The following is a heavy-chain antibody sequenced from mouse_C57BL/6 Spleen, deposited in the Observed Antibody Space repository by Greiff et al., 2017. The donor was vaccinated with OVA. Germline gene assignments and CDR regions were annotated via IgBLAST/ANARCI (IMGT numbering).Heavy chain of an antibody. V-gene: IGHV5-16*01. CDR3: ARDPYGSSFDY. Sequence: EVQLVESEGGLVQPGSSMKLSCTASGFTFSDYYMAWVRQVPEKGLEWVANINYDGSSTYYLDSLKSRFIISRDNAKNILYLQMSSLKSEDTATYYCARDPYGSSFDYWGQGTTLTVSS. CDR1: GFTFSDYY. J-gene: IGHJ2*01. D-gene: IGHD1-1*01. CDR2: INYDGSST.